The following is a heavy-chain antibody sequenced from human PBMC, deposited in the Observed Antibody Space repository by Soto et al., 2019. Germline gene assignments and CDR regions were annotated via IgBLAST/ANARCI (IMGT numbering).Heavy chain of an antibody. D-gene: IGHD3-22*01. CDR3: VFGRNDTSGYYYYF. V-gene: IGHV4-34*01. Sequence: PSETLSLTCAVSGWSFCGYYWSWIRQPPGKGLEWIGEINHSGSTNYNPSLKSRVTISVDTSKNQFSLKLSSVTAADTAVYYCVFGRNDTSGYYYYFRGQAT. J-gene: IGHJ4*02. CDR1: GWSFCGYY. CDR2: INHSGST.